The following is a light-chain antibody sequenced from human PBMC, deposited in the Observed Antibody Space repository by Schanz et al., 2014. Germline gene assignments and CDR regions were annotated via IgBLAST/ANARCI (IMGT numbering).Light chain of an antibody. J-gene: IGLJ3*02. V-gene: IGLV2-11*01. CDR2: EVS. Sequence: HSVLTQPRSVSGSPGQSVTISCTGTSSDVGGYNYVSWYQQHPGKAPKLMIYEVSKRPSGVSDRFSGSKSDNTASLTISGLQAEDEADYYCATWADSLSGWVFGGGTKVTVL. CDR1: SSDVGGYNY. CDR3: ATWADSLSGWV.